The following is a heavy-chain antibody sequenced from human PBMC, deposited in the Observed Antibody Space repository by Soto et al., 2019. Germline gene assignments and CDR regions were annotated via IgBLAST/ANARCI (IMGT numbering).Heavy chain of an antibody. CDR3: ARAEYSSSWYPLNWFDP. J-gene: IGHJ5*02. CDR1: GGTFSSYT. Sequence: QVQLVQSGAEVKKPGSSVKVSCKASGGTFSSYTISWVRQAPGQGLEWMGRIIPILGIANYAQKFQGRVTITADKSTSTADMELSSLRSEDTAVYYCARAEYSSSWYPLNWFDPWGQGTLVTVSS. V-gene: IGHV1-69*02. CDR2: IIPILGIA. D-gene: IGHD6-13*01.